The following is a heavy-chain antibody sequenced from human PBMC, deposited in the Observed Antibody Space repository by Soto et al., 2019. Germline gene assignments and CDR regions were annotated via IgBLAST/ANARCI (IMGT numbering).Heavy chain of an antibody. Sequence: SETLSLSCAAYGGSFIGYYWSWIRQPPGKGLVWIGEINHSGSTTDNPALKSRVTISVDTSKNQFSLKLSSVTAADTAVYYCARRPPLTICGVVIRPDNWFDPWGQGTLVTVSS. CDR1: GGSFIGYY. D-gene: IGHD3-3*01. CDR3: ARRPPLTICGVVIRPDNWFDP. V-gene: IGHV4-34*01. J-gene: IGHJ5*02. CDR2: INHSGST.